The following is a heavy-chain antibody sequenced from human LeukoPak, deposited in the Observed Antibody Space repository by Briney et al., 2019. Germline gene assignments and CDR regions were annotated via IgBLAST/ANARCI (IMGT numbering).Heavy chain of an antibody. J-gene: IGHJ5*02. Sequence: SETLSLTCSVSGGSISSYYWSWIRQPAGKGLEWIGRFYTSGSTNYNPSLKSRVTISADTSKNHFSLKLSSVTAADTAVYYCARDKGGEQLVWFDPWGQGTLVTVSS. CDR3: ARDKGGEQLVWFDP. V-gene: IGHV4-4*07. D-gene: IGHD6-6*01. CDR2: FYTSGST. CDR1: GGSISSYY.